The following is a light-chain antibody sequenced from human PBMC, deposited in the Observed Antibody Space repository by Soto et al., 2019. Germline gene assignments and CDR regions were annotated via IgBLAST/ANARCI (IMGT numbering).Light chain of an antibody. CDR1: QGIRTN. CDR3: LQQDGDTYT. CDR2: GAS. Sequence: DVQMTQSPSSLSASVGDRVTITCRASQGIRTNLNWYQQKPGQAPKRLIYGASTLQSGVPSRFGGSGSGTEFALTITGLQPEDFATYYCLQQDGDTYTFGQGTKVDVK. V-gene: IGKV1-17*01. J-gene: IGKJ2*01.